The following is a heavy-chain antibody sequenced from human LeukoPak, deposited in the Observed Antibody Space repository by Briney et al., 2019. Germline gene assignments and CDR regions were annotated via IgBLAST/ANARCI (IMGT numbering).Heavy chain of an antibody. D-gene: IGHD1-26*01. CDR2: ISGSGGST. J-gene: IGHJ4*02. V-gene: IGHV3-23*01. CDR3: ANAYRGKYYYYDY. CDR1: GFIFSTYS. Sequence: GGSLRLSCGASGFIFSTYSMTWVRQAPGKGLEWVSAISGSGGSTYYADSVKGRFTISRDNSKNTLYLQMNSLRAEDTAVYYCANAYRGKYYYYDYWGQGTLVTVSS.